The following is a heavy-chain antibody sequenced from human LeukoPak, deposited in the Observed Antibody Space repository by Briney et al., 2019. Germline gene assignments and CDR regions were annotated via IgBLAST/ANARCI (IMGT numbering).Heavy chain of an antibody. CDR1: GYTVTSYG. D-gene: IGHD6-19*01. CDR3: ARVLIAVAGTPYDY. J-gene: IGHJ4*02. V-gene: IGHV1-18*01. CDR2: ISAYNGNT. Sequence: GASVKVSCKASGYTVTSYGISWVRQAPGQGLEWMGGISAYNGNTNYAQKLQGRVTMTTDTSTSTAYMELRSLRSDDTAVYYCARVLIAVAGTPYDYWGQGTLVTVSS.